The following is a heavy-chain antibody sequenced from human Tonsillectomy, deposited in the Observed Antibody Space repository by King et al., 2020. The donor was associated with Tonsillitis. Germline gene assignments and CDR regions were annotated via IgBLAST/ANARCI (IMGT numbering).Heavy chain of an antibody. J-gene: IGHJ6*02. Sequence: QLVQSGAEVKKPGSSVKVSCKASGGTFSSYAISWVRQAPGQGLEWMGRIIPILGMTNYAQKFQGRVTITADKSTSTAYMELSSLRSEDTAVYYCARGQDYDILTGYRYYYVGMDVWGQGTTVTVSS. CDR3: ARGQDYDILTGYRYYYVGMDV. CDR2: IIPILGMT. CDR1: GGTFSSYA. V-gene: IGHV1-69*04. D-gene: IGHD3-9*01.